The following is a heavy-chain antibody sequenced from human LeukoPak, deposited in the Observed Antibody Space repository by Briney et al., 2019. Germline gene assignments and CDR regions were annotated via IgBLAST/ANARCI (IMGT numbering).Heavy chain of an antibody. CDR2: ISGSGGST. J-gene: IGHJ4*02. CDR3: AKDSWRYYGSGNYLDY. CDR1: GFTFSSYG. D-gene: IGHD3-10*01. V-gene: IGHV3-23*01. Sequence: GGSQRLSCAASGFTFSSYGMSWVRQAPGKGLEWVSAISGSGGSTYYADSVKGRFTISRDNSKNTLYLQMNSLRAEDTAVYYCAKDSWRYYGSGNYLDYWGQGTLVTVSS.